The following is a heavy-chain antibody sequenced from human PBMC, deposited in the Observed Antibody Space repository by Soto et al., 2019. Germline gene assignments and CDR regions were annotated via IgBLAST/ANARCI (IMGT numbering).Heavy chain of an antibody. V-gene: IGHV1-18*01. J-gene: IGHJ4*02. CDR2: ISAYNGNT. CDR3: AREPNYFDY. Sequence: QVQLVQSGAEVKKPGASVKVSCKASGYTFTSYGISWVRQAPGQGLEWMGWISAYNGNTKYAQKLQGRATMTTDTSXSTAXMELXSLRSDDTAVXYCAREPNYFDYWGPVTLVTVSS. CDR1: GYTFTSYG.